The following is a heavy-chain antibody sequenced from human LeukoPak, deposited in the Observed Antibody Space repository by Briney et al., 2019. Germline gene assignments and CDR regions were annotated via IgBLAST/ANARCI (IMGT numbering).Heavy chain of an antibody. CDR3: AKDGTFYYDSSGYTDY. V-gene: IGHV3-48*03. CDR1: GFTFSSYE. D-gene: IGHD3-22*01. Sequence: GGSLRLSCAASGFTFSSYEMNWVRQAPGKGLEWVSYISSSGSTIYYADSVKGRFTISRDNAKNSLYLQMNSLRAEDTAVYYCAKDGTFYYDSSGYTDYWGQGTLVTVSS. CDR2: ISSSGSTI. J-gene: IGHJ4*02.